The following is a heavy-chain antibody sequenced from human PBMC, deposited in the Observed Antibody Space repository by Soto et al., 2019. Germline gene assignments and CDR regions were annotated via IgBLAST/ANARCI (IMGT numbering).Heavy chain of an antibody. D-gene: IGHD5-12*01. Sequence: EVQLVESGGGLVQPGGSLKLSCAASGLTFSGSAIHWVRQASGKGLEWVGRIRSKANSYATAYAASVKGRFTISRDDSKNTAYLQSNSLKTVVTAVYYCTRISGYLYNYYGMDVWGQGTTVTVSS. J-gene: IGHJ6*02. CDR1: GLTFSGSA. V-gene: IGHV3-73*02. CDR2: IRSKANSYAT. CDR3: TRISGYLYNYYGMDV.